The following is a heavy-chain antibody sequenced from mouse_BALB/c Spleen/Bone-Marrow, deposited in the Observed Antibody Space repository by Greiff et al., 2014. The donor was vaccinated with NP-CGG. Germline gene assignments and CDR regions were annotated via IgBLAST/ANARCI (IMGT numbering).Heavy chain of an antibody. Sequence: VQLKESGAELAKPGASVKLSCTASGFNIKDTYMHWVKQRPEQGLEWIGRIDPANGNTKYDPKFQGKATVTADTSSNTAYLQLSSLTSEDTAVYYCARSYGSSPFDYWGQGTPLTVSS. J-gene: IGHJ2*01. CDR3: ARSYGSSPFDY. D-gene: IGHD1-1*01. V-gene: IGHV14-3*02. CDR1: GFNIKDTY. CDR2: IDPANGNT.